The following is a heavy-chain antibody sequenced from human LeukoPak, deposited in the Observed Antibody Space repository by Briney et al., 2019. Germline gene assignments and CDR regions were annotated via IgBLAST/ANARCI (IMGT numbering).Heavy chain of an antibody. D-gene: IGHD3-10*01. CDR3: AKDRWKTVPRGPDY. J-gene: IGHJ4*02. V-gene: IGHV3-23*01. Sequence: GGSLRLSCAASGFTFSSYAVSWDRQAPWKGLEWVSGITGSGGNTFYADSVKGRFTISRDNSMNTLYLQMNSLRADDTAVYYCAKDRWKTVPRGPDYWGQGTLVTVSS. CDR2: ITGSGGNT. CDR1: GFTFSSYA.